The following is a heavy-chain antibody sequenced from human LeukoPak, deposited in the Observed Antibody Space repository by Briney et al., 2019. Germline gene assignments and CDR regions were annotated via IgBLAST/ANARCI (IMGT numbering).Heavy chain of an antibody. V-gene: IGHV1-8*01. CDR1: GYTFTSYD. CDR2: MNPNSGNT. CDR3: ARALVVAATPGYWFDP. J-gene: IGHJ5*02. D-gene: IGHD2-15*01. Sequence: ASVKVSCKASGYTFTSYDINWVRQATGQGLEWMGWMNPNSGNTGYAQKFQGRATMTRNTSISTAYMELSSLRSEDTAVYYCARALVVAATPGYWFDPWGQGTLVTVSS.